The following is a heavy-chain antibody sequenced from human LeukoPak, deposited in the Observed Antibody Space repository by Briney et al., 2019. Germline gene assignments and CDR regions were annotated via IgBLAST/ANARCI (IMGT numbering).Heavy chain of an antibody. CDR1: GGSMSPYH. D-gene: IGHD3-22*01. V-gene: IGHV4-59*08. Sequence: SETLSLTCTVSGGSMSPYHWGWIRQPPGKGLEWTGYIYYSGSTNYNPSLNSRVTISVDTSKNQFSLRLSSVTAADTAIYYCARAQYDSSGYPYYYGMDVWGQGTTVTVSS. J-gene: IGHJ6*02. CDR2: IYYSGST. CDR3: ARAQYDSSGYPYYYGMDV.